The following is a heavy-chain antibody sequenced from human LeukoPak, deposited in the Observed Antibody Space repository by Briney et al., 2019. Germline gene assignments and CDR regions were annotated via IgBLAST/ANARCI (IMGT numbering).Heavy chain of an antibody. J-gene: IGHJ4*02. CDR1: GFTFSIYW. D-gene: IGHD5-18*01. CDR2: INSDGCST. Sequence: PGGSLRLSCEVSGFTFSIYWIHWVRQAPGKGLEWVSRINSDGCSTSYADSVKGRFTISRDNAKNTLYLQMNSLRVEDTAVYYCARDRGYSPDYWGQGALVTVSS. V-gene: IGHV3-74*01. CDR3: ARDRGYSPDY.